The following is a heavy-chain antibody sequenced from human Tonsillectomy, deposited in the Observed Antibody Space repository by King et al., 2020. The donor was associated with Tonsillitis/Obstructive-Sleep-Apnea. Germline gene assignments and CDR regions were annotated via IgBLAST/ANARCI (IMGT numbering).Heavy chain of an antibody. J-gene: IGHJ4*02. V-gene: IGHV1-18*01. CDR2: ISAYSGDT. Sequence: VQLVQSGAEVKKPGASVKVSCKTSGYTFISYGISWVRQAPGQGLEWMGWISAYSGDTNYAQKVQGRVTMTTDTSTTTAYMELRSLRSDDTAVYYCARDTRTRAIAVAGPDYWGQGTLVTVSS. CDR3: ARDTRTRAIAVAGPDY. CDR1: GYTFISYG. D-gene: IGHD6-19*01.